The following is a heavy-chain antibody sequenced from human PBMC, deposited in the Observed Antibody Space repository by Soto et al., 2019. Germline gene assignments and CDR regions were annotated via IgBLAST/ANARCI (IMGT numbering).Heavy chain of an antibody. CDR3: ARVKAGRFLEWLGRMDV. J-gene: IGHJ6*02. Sequence: QVQLVQSGAEVKKPGSSVKVSCKASGGTFSSYAISWVRQAPGQGLEWMGGIIPIFGTANYAQKFQGRVTITADESTSTAYMELSSLRSEDTGVYYCARVKAGRFLEWLGRMDVWGQGTTVTVSS. CDR1: GGTFSSYA. D-gene: IGHD3-3*01. CDR2: IIPIFGTA. V-gene: IGHV1-69*01.